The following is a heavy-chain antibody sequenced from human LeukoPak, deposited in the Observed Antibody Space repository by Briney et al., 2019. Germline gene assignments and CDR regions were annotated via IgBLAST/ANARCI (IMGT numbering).Heavy chain of an antibody. D-gene: IGHD3-3*01. CDR3: AKDTAVRFLEWLSTRVYYYGMDV. Sequence: PGRSLKLSCAASGFTFSSYGTHWVRQAPGRWLEWVAVISYDGSNKYYAESVKGRFTISRDNSKNTLYLQMNSLRAEDTAVYYCAKDTAVRFLEWLSTRVYYYGMDVWGQGTTVTVSS. CDR1: GFTFSSYG. V-gene: IGHV3-30*18. J-gene: IGHJ6*02. CDR2: ISYDGSNK.